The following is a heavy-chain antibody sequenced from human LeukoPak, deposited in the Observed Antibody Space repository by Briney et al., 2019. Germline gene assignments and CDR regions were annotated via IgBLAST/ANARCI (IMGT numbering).Heavy chain of an antibody. CDR1: GFTFSSSA. CDR2: ISSSSSYI. J-gene: IGHJ6*03. V-gene: IGHV3-21*01. D-gene: IGHD3-10*01. Sequence: PGGSLRLSCAASGFTFSSSAMTWVRQAPEKGLEWVSSISSSSSYIYYADSVKGRFTISRDNAKNSLYLQMNSLRAEDTAVYYCAREPPRDYYMDVWGKGTTVTVSS. CDR3: AREPPRDYYMDV.